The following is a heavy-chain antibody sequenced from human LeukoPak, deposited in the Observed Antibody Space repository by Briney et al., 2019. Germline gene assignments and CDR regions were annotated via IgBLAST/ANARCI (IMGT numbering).Heavy chain of an antibody. J-gene: IGHJ4*02. CDR2: IRYDGSDK. CDR1: GFTLSTYG. V-gene: IGHV3-30*02. Sequence: QTGGSLRLSCVASGFTLSTYGMPWVRQAPGKGLEWVAFIRYDGSDKFYGDSVKGRFTTSRDNSKNTLYLQMSRLRVEDTAVYCCAKDLDCSGGTCHKAFDCWGQGTLVTVSS. D-gene: IGHD2-15*01. CDR3: AKDLDCSGGTCHKAFDC.